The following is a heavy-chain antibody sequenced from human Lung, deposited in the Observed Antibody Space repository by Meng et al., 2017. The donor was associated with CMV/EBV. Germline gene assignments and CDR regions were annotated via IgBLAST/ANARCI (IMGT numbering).Heavy chain of an antibody. Sequence: SETXSLXXTVSGGSISSSSYYWGWIRQPPGKGPEWIGSIYYSGSTNYNPSLKSRVTISVDTSKNQFSLKLSSVTAADTAVYYCARQTDTEGIAAAPDVWGQGTTVXVSS. D-gene: IGHD6-13*01. CDR1: GGSISSSSYY. CDR2: IYYSGST. J-gene: IGHJ6*02. V-gene: IGHV4-39*01. CDR3: ARQTDTEGIAAAPDV.